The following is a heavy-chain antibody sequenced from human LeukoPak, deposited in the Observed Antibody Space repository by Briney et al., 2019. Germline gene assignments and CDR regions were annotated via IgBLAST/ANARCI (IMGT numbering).Heavy chain of an antibody. V-gene: IGHV1-46*01. CDR1: GYTFTSYY. Sequence: ASVKVSCKASGYTFTSYYMHWVRQAPGQGPEWMGIINPSGGSTSYAQKFQGRATMTRDTSTNTVYMELSSLRSEDTAVYYCARDFCGGDCYSPDYWGQGTLVTVSS. D-gene: IGHD2-21*02. CDR2: INPSGGST. J-gene: IGHJ4*02. CDR3: ARDFCGGDCYSPDY.